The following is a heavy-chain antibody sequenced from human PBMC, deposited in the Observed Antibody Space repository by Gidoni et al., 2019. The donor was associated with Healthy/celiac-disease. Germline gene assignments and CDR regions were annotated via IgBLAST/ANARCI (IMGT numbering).Heavy chain of an antibody. CDR1: GFTFRSSW. CDR2: IKQDGSEK. CDR3: ARAIGDYVWGSYRCSFDY. V-gene: IGHV3-7*03. Sequence: EVQLVESGGGLVPPGGSLSLSCAASGFTFRSSWMSWVRQAPGKGLEWVANIKQDGSEKYYVDSVKGRFTISRDNAKNSLYLQMNSLRAEDTAVYYCARAIGDYVWGSYRCSFDYWGQGTLVTVSS. J-gene: IGHJ4*02. D-gene: IGHD3-16*02.